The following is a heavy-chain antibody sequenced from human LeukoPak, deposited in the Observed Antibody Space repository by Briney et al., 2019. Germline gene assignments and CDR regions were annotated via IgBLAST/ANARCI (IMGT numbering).Heavy chain of an antibody. CDR2: ISGSGGST. D-gene: IGHD3-10*01. CDR1: GFTFSSYA. V-gene: IGHV3-23*01. CDR3: AKDVPYGSGSYYPNWFDP. J-gene: IGHJ5*02. Sequence: GGSLRLSCAASGFTFSSYAMSWVRQAPGKGREWVPAISGSGGSTYYADSVKGRFTISRDNSKNTLYLQMNSLRAEDTAVYYCAKDVPYGSGSYYPNWFDPWGQGTLVTVSS.